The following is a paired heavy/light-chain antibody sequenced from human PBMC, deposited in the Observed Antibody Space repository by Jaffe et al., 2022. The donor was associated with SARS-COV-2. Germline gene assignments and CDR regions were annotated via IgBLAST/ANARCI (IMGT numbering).Light chain of an antibody. CDR3: QAWDSGTVV. V-gene: IGLV3-1*01. CDR1: KLGDKY. Sequence: SYELTQPPSVSVSPGRTASITCSGDKLGDKYTYWYQQKPGQSPVLVINQDGKRSSGIPERFSGSNSGNTATLTISGTQYVDEADYYCQAWDSGTVVFGGGTRLTVL. CDR2: QDG. J-gene: IGLJ3*02.
Heavy chain of an antibody. Sequence: QVQLVQSGSGLKKPGASVMVSCKASGYTFTTYAMNWVRQAPGQGLEWMGWINTNTGNPTYAQGFTGRFVFSLDTSVSTAYLQISSLKAEDTAVYYCARDHCSGGGCYSNGLDVWGQGTTVTVSS. CDR1: GYTFTTYA. CDR3: ARDHCSGGGCYSNGLDV. D-gene: IGHD2-15*01. J-gene: IGHJ6*02. V-gene: IGHV7-4-1*02. CDR2: INTNTGNP.